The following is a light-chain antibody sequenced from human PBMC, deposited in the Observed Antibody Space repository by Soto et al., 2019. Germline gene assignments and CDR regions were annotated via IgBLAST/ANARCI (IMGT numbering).Light chain of an antibody. CDR2: GAS. Sequence: VLTQSLTTLSMSPGERATLSCRASHSVGSNLAWYQQNPGQAPRLLIYGASTRATGVPARFSGSGSATQFTLTISSLQSEDFGFYYCQQYKQWPVAFGGGTKVEIK. J-gene: IGKJ4*01. V-gene: IGKV3-15*01. CDR1: HSVGSN. CDR3: QQYKQWPVA.